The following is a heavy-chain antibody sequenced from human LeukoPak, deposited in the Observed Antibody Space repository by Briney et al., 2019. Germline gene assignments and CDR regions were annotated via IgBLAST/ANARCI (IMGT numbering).Heavy chain of an antibody. CDR3: ARAVKYYYDSSGYPKWFDP. V-gene: IGHV4-59*01. CDR1: GGSISSYY. J-gene: IGHJ5*02. CDR2: IYYSGST. Sequence: SETLSLACTVSGGSISSYYWSWIRQPPGKGLEWIGYIYYSGSTNYNPSLKSRVTISVDTSKNQFSLKLSSVTAADTAVYYCARAVKYYYDSSGYPKWFDPWGQGTLVTVSS. D-gene: IGHD3-22*01.